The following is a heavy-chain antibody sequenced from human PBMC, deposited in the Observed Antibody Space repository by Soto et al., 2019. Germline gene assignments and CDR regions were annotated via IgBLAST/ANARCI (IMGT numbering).Heavy chain of an antibody. CDR1: GYTFSTST. D-gene: IGHD4-17*01. J-gene: IGHJ4*02. V-gene: IGHV1-18*04. CDR2: IKAYSGST. Sequence: LVRSGAEAKKPGTSVKVSCKASGYTFSTSTISWVRQAPGQGLEWMGWIKAYSGSTNYAPKLQGRVTMTTDTSTSTAYLELRSLTSDDTAMYYCAIADYGDDDYWGQGTLVTVSS. CDR3: AIADYGDDDY.